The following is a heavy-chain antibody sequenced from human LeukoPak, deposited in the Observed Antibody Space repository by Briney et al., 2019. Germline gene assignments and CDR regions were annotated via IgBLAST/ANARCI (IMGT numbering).Heavy chain of an antibody. J-gene: IGHJ4*01. D-gene: IGHD2-21*02. CDR3: ARELPREVTLDY. CDR1: EFNFFSYG. V-gene: IGHV3-74*01. CDR2: IFTDGSTT. Sequence: GGSLRLSRVASEFNFFSYGMQWVRPPPGKGLVGVSRIFTDGSTTSYADSVKGRFTISRDNAKNTLYLEMKSLRVEDTAVYYCARELPREVTLDYWGQGTLVTVSP.